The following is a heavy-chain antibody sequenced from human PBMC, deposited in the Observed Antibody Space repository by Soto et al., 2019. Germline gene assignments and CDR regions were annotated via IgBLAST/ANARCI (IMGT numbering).Heavy chain of an antibody. CDR3: ARDPPPTAAGYYFDY. J-gene: IGHJ4*02. D-gene: IGHD6-13*01. CDR2: IWYDGSNK. V-gene: IGHV3-33*01. CDR1: GFTFSSYG. Sequence: GGSLRLACAASGFTFSSYGMHWVRQAPGKGLEWVAVIWYDGSNKYYADSVKGRFTISRDNSKNTLYLQMNSLRAEDTAVYYCARDPPPTAAGYYFDYWGQGTLVTVSS.